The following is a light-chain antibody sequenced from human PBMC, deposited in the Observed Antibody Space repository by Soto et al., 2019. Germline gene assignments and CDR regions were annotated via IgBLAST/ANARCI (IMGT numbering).Light chain of an antibody. V-gene: IGKV1-12*01. CDR2: SPF. CDR1: QGINRW. CDR3: QQADSFPFT. J-gene: IGKJ3*01. Sequence: DIQMTQSPSSVSASVGDRVTITCRASQGINRWLAWYQQKPGKAPKLLIYSPFTLESGVPSRFSGSGSGTDFTLTISSLQPEDFATYYCQQADSFPFTFGPGTKVDIK.